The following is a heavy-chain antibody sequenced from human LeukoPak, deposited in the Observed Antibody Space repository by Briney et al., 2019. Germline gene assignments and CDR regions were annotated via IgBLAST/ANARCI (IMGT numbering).Heavy chain of an antibody. J-gene: IGHJ2*01. CDR3: ARDRTVTTLDYWYFDL. CDR2: INPSGGST. CDR1: GYTFTSYY. V-gene: IGHV1-46*01. Sequence: GASVKVSCKASGYTFTSYYMHWVRQAPGQGLEWMGIINPSGGSTSYAQKLQGRVTMTRDTSTSTVYMELSSLRPEDTAVYYCARDRTVTTLDYWYFDLWGRGTLVTVSS. D-gene: IGHD4-17*01.